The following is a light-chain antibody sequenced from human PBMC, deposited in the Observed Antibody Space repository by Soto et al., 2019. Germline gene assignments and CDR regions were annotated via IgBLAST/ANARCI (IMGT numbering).Light chain of an antibody. CDR3: SAYTVRSTLV. J-gene: IGLJ3*02. CDR2: EVR. Sequence: QSALTQPASVSGYAGQSITISCSGTMRDVGAYNLVSGYQQHPGTAPKLIIYEVRNRPSGISSRFSGSRSGNTASLTISGLQPEDEGDYYCSAYTVRSTLVFGGGTKLTVL. V-gene: IGLV2-14*01. CDR1: MRDVGAYNL.